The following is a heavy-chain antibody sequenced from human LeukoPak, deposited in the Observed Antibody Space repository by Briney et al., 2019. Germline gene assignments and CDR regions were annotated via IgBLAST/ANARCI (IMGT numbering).Heavy chain of an antibody. Sequence: ASVKVSCKASGASFTNYYIHWVRQAPGQGFEWVGLIYRAGGWTNYAQKFQGRVTMTTDTSTSTVYMELSSLRSEDTAVYYCARDMPHNCFDPWGQGTLVTVSP. CDR2: IYRAGGWT. V-gene: IGHV1-46*01. CDR1: GASFTNYY. D-gene: IGHD2-2*01. CDR3: ARDMPHNCFDP. J-gene: IGHJ5*02.